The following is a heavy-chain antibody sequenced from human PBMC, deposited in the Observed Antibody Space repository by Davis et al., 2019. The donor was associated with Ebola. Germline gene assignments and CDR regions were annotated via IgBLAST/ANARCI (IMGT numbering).Heavy chain of an antibody. Sequence: ASVKVSCKASGYTFTSYDINWVRQATGQGLEWMGWMNPNSGNTGYAQKFQGRVTITRDTSASTAYMELSSLRSEDTAVYYCARARRAGKLEEWRYFDPWGQGTLVTVSS. J-gene: IGHJ5*02. D-gene: IGHD1-1*01. CDR3: ARARRAGKLEEWRYFDP. V-gene: IGHV1-8*01. CDR1: GYTFTSYD. CDR2: MNPNSGNT.